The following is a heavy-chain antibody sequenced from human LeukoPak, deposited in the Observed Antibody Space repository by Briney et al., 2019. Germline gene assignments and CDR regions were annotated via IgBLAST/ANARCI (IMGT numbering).Heavy chain of an antibody. V-gene: IGHV4-39*01. Sequence: SETLSLTCTVSGGSISSSSYYWGWIRQPPGKGLEWIGSIYYSGSTYYNPSLKSRVTISVDTSKNQFSLKLSSETAADTAVYYCARHVRYGGSYYDYWGQGTLVIVSS. CDR3: ARHVRYGGSYYDY. J-gene: IGHJ4*02. CDR1: GGSISSSSYY. CDR2: IYYSGST. D-gene: IGHD1-26*01.